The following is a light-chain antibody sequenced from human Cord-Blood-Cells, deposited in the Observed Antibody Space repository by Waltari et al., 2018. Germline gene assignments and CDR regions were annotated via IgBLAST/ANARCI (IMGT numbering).Light chain of an antibody. J-gene: IGLJ1*01. CDR3: SSYTSSSTLAYV. V-gene: IGLV2-14*01. Sequence: QSALTQPASVSGSPGQSITIPCTGTSSDVGGYNYVPWYQKHPGKAPKLMIYDVSNRPSGVSNRFSGSKSGNTASLTISGLQAEDEADYYCSSYTSSSTLAYVFGTGTKVTVL. CDR1: SSDVGGYNY. CDR2: DVS.